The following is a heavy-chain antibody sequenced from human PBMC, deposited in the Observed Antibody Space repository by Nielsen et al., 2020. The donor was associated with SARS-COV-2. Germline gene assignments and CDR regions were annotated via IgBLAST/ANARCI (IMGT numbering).Heavy chain of an antibody. Sequence: ASVKVSCKASGYTFTGYYMHWVRQAPGQGLEWMGWISAYNGNTNYAQKLQGRVTMTTDTSTSTAYMELSSLRSEDTAVYYCARAGYSSSWNEAPFDYWGQGTLVTVSS. CDR3: ARAGYSSSWNEAPFDY. V-gene: IGHV1-18*04. CDR1: GYTFTGYY. CDR2: ISAYNGNT. D-gene: IGHD6-13*01. J-gene: IGHJ4*02.